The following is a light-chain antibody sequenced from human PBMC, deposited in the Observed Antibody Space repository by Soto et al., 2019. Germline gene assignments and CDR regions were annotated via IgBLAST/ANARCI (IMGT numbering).Light chain of an antibody. CDR2: GAS. CDR3: QQYSNWPPMYT. V-gene: IGKV3-15*01. Sequence: EIVMTQSPATLSVSPGERATLSCRAGQSVSSNLAWYQQKPGQAPRLLIYGASTRATGIPARFSGSGSGTEFTLTISSLQSEDFAVYYCQQYSNWPPMYTFGQGTKLEIK. J-gene: IGKJ2*01. CDR1: QSVSSN.